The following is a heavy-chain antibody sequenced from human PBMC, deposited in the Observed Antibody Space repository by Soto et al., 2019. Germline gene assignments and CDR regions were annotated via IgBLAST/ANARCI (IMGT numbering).Heavy chain of an antibody. V-gene: IGHV1-69*02. D-gene: IGHD6-19*01. CDR2: IIPILGIA. Sequence: SVKVSCKASGGTFSSYTISWVRQAPGQGLEWMGRIIPILGIANYAQKFQGRVTITADKSTSTAYMELSSLRSEDTAVYYCARSNSSGWVWFDPWGQGTLVTVSS. CDR3: ARSNSSGWVWFDP. CDR1: GGTFSSYT. J-gene: IGHJ5*02.